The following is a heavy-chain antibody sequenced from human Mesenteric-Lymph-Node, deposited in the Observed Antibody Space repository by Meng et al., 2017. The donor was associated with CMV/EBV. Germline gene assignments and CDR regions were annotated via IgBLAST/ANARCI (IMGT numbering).Heavy chain of an antibody. CDR3: ATHLSPWIPDYYYGMDV. V-gene: IGHV1-8*01. Sequence: ASVKVSCKASGYTFTSYGINWVRQATGQGLEWMGWMKPDSDNTDYAQIFQGRLTMAWNTSVTTAYMELSSLRSDDTAVYYCATHLSPWIPDYYYGMDVWGQGTTVTVSS. CDR1: GYTFTSYG. D-gene: IGHD5-18*01. CDR2: MKPDSDNT. J-gene: IGHJ6*02.